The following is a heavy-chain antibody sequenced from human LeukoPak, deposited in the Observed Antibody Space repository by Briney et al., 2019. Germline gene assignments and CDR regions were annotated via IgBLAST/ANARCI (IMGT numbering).Heavy chain of an antibody. Sequence: ASVKVSCKASGYTFTGYYMHWVRQAPGQGLEWMGWINPNSGGTNYAQKFQGRVTMTRDTSISTAYMELSRLRSDDTAVYSCARDLTDSTNGVCYTWFDPWGQGTLVTVSS. CDR3: ARDLTDSTNGVCYTWFDP. D-gene: IGHD2-8*01. J-gene: IGHJ5*02. CDR1: GYTFTGYY. V-gene: IGHV1-2*02. CDR2: INPNSGGT.